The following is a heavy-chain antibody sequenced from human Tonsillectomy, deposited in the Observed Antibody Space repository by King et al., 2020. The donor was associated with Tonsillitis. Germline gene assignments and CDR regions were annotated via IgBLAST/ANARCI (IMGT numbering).Heavy chain of an antibody. V-gene: IGHV3-53*01. Sequence: VQLVESGGGLVQPGGSLRLSCAASGFTVGDNYMTWVRQAPGKGLEWVSGIYRGGSTYYADSVEGRFTISRDNSKNTLYLQMNILRAEDTAGYYCAKGGGGVAAITSADYWGQGTLVTVSS. CDR2: IYRGGST. D-gene: IGHD3-16*01. CDR3: AKGGGGVAAITSADY. J-gene: IGHJ4*02. CDR1: GFTVGDNY.